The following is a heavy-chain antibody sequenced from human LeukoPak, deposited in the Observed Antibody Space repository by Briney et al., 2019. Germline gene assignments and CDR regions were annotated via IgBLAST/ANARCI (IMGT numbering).Heavy chain of an antibody. CDR1: GYTFTSYD. V-gene: IGHV1-8*01. CDR2: MNPNSGNT. CDR3: ARGPHSSSWYPYYYYYMDV. D-gene: IGHD6-13*01. J-gene: IGHJ6*03. Sequence: ASVKVSCKASGYTFTSYDINWVRQATGQGLEWMGRMNPNSGNTGYAQKFQGRVTMTRNTSISTAYMELSSLRSEDTAVYYCARGPHSSSWYPYYYYYMDVWGKGTTVTVSS.